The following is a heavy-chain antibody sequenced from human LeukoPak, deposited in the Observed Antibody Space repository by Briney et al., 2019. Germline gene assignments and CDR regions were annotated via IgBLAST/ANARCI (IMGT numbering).Heavy chain of an antibody. D-gene: IGHD1-26*01. Sequence: ASVKVSCKASGYTFTSYDINWVRQATGQGLKWMGWVNPNSGNTGYAQTFQGRVTMTTNTSISTAYMELSSLRSEDTAVYYCARGRFRWELEIRDFDYWGQGTLVTVSS. CDR1: GYTFTSYD. CDR2: VNPNSGNT. V-gene: IGHV1-8*01. J-gene: IGHJ4*02. CDR3: ARGRFRWELEIRDFDY.